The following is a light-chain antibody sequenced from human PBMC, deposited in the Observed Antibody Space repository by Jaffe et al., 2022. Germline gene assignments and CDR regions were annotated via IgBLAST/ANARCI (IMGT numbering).Light chain of an antibody. CDR1: NIGTKS. Sequence: SYVLTQPPSVSVAPGQTARITCGGNNIGTKSVHWYQQRPGQAPVLVVYDDNDRPSGIPERFSGSNSGNTATLTIRRVEAGDEADYYCQVWDTTSDVVFGGGTKLTVL. J-gene: IGLJ2*01. V-gene: IGLV3-21*02. CDR3: QVWDTTSDVV. CDR2: DDN.